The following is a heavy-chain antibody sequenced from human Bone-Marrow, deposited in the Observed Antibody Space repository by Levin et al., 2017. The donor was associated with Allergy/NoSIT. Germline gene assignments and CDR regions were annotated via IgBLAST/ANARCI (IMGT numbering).Heavy chain of an antibody. Sequence: PGGSLRLSCAASGFTFSSYGMHWVRQAPGKGLEWVAVIWYDGSNKYYADSVKGRFTISRDNSKNTLYLQMNSLRAEDTAVYYCATSGTTVTTTAYFDYWGQGTLVTVSS. CDR3: ATSGTTVTTTAYFDY. CDR2: IWYDGSNK. D-gene: IGHD4-17*01. CDR1: GFTFSSYG. V-gene: IGHV3-33*01. J-gene: IGHJ4*02.